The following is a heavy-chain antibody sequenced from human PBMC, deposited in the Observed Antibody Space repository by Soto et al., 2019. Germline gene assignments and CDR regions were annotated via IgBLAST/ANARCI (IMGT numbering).Heavy chain of an antibody. CDR3: ARSRHGSGSYTHFYYGLDV. V-gene: IGHV3-30-3*01. J-gene: IGHJ6*02. CDR1: GFTFISYA. CDR2: ISCDGSTE. Sequence: QVQLVESGGGVVQPGRSLRLSCAASGFTFISYAMHWVRQAPGKGLEWVAVISCDGSTEYYADSVKGRVTISRDNSKDTVYLQMNSLRSEDTAVYYGARSRHGSGSYTHFYYGLDVWGQGTTVTVSS. D-gene: IGHD3-10*01.